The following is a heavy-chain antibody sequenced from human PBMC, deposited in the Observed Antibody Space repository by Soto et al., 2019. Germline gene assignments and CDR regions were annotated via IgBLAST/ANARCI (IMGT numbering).Heavy chain of an antibody. CDR2: ISAYNGNT. CDR1: GYTFTNFG. Sequence: QVQLVQSGAEVKKPGDSVKVSCKASGYTFTNFGISWVRQAPGQGLEWMGWISAYNGNTTYEQHFQGRVTMTTATSTGTAYMELRSLRSDGTAVYYCARGGTPMDDWGQGTLVTVSS. V-gene: IGHV1-18*01. D-gene: IGHD3-16*01. J-gene: IGHJ4*02. CDR3: ARGGTPMDD.